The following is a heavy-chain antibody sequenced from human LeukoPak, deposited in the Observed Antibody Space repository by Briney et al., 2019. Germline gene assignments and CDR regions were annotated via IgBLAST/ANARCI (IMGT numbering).Heavy chain of an antibody. CDR3: ARGLLAAAATDY. CDR2: IKQDGSEK. D-gene: IGHD6-13*01. CDR1: GFTFSRYW. Sequence: GGSLRLSCAASGFTFSRYWMSWVRQAPGKGLEWVANIKQDGSEKYYVDSVKGRFTISRDNAKNSLYLQMNSLRAEDTAVYYCARGLLAAAATDYWGQGTLVTVSS. V-gene: IGHV3-7*01. J-gene: IGHJ4*02.